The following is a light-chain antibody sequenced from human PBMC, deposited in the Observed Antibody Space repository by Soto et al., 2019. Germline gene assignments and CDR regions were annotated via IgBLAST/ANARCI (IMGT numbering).Light chain of an antibody. CDR3: CSYAGNLPV. Sequence: QSPLSKPRSVSGSPGQSVTNYCNGTSSDGGAYDFVSWYRQHPGKAPKLMMCDGTKRPSWVPDRFSGSKSGNTASLTISGLQAEDEADQYCCSYAGNLPVFGGRTK. J-gene: IGLJ2*01. CDR2: DGT. CDR1: SSDGGAYDF. V-gene: IGLV2-11*01.